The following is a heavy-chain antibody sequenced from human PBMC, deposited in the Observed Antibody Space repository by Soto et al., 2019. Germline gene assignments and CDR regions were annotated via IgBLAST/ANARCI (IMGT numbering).Heavy chain of an antibody. CDR3: AREYYGLLTGYYTDY. V-gene: IGHV3-74*01. D-gene: IGHD3-9*01. CDR1: GFPFSSYW. Sequence: EVQLVESGGDLVQRGGSLRLSCAASGFPFSSYWMHWVRHAPGKGLDWVARISGDGVKTYYADSVTGRFTVSRDNAKNTLDLQISGLRAEDTAVYYCAREYYGLLTGYYTDYWGQGTLVAVSS. CDR2: ISGDGVKT. J-gene: IGHJ4*02.